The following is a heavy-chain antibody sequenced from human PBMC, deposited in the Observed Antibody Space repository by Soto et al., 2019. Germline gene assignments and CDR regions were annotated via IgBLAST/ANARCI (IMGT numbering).Heavy chain of an antibody. D-gene: IGHD6-13*01. Sequence: EVQVVESGGGLVQHGGSLKRCCAASGFTFSGSAMHWVRQACGKGLEWVGRIRSKANSYATAYAASVKGRFTISRDDSKNTAYLQMNSLKTEDTAVYYCTRSPEYSSCWYIIDLDYWGQGTLVTVSS. CDR3: TRSPEYSSCWYIIDLDY. CDR2: IRSKANSYAT. CDR1: GFTFSGSA. V-gene: IGHV3-73*02. J-gene: IGHJ4*02.